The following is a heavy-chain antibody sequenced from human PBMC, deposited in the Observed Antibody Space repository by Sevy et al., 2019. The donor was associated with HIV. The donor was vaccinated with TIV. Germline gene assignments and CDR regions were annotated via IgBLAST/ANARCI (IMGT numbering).Heavy chain of an antibody. V-gene: IGHV1-18*01. Sequence: ASVKVSCKASDYTFSTQGLNWVRQAPGQGLEWMGWISAYNGNTKYAQKFQGRVTMTTDTSTSTAYMELRSLTSDDTAVYYCARDWAPGYYYDAIGVKRDYYFDYWGQGSLVTVSS. CDR1: DYTFSTQG. J-gene: IGHJ4*02. CDR3: ARDWAPGYYYDAIGVKRDYYFDY. D-gene: IGHD3-22*01. CDR2: ISAYNGNT.